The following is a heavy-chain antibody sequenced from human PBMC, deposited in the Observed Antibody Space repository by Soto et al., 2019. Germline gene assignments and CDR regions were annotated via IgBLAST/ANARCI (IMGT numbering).Heavy chain of an antibody. D-gene: IGHD5-18*01. CDR2: INAGNGNT. J-gene: IGHJ6*02. CDR1: GHTFTSYA. Sequence: QVQLVQSGAEVKKPGASVKVSCKASGHTFTSYAMHWVRQAPGQRLEWMGWINAGNGNTKYSQKFQGRVTITRDTSASTAYMELSSLKSEDTAVYYCAREGGLYRYCLSLFGMDVWGQGTPVTVSS. CDR3: AREGGLYRYCLSLFGMDV. V-gene: IGHV1-3*01.